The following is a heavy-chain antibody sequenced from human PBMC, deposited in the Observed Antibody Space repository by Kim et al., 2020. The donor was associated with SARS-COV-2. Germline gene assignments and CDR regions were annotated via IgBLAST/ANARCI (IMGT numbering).Heavy chain of an antibody. CDR3: ARGYEY. CDR1: GGSVSSGSYY. J-gene: IGHJ4*02. V-gene: IGHV4-61*01. Sequence: SETLSLTCTVSGGSVSSGSYYWSWIRQPPGKGLEWIGYIYYSGSTNYNPSLKSRVTISVDTSKNQFSLKLSSVTAADTAVYYCARGYEYWGQGTLVTVSS. CDR2: IYYSGST. D-gene: IGHD5-18*01.